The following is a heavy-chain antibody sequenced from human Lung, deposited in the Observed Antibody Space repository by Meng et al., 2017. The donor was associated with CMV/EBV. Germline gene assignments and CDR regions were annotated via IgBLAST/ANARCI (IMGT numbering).Heavy chain of an antibody. D-gene: IGHD3-16*01. J-gene: IGHJ6*02. CDR1: GYSFITDD. CDR3: ARSLVHSAMDV. V-gene: IGHV1-8*01. Sequence: SVXVSCKASGYSFITDDINWVRQAAGQGPEWMGWMNPNSGNTGYAQKFQGRVTMTRNVSTPTAYMELTSLRSEDTAVYYCARSLVHSAMDVWGQVAAVTVSS. CDR2: MNPNSGNT.